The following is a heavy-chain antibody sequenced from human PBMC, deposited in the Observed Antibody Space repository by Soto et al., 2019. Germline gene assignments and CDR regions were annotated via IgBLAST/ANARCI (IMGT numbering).Heavy chain of an antibody. J-gene: IGHJ4*02. CDR3: ARGGREYYYGTGSYHPFDY. CDR1: GYTFTNYG. D-gene: IGHD3-10*01. Sequence: QIQLVQSGAEVKKPGASVKVSCKTSGYTFTNYGVSWVRQAPGPGPEWMGWISANNGNTNYAPKFQGRVSVTTDTSASTAYMELRELRSDDTVLYYCARGGREYYYGTGSYHPFDYWGQGTLVTVSS. CDR2: ISANNGNT. V-gene: IGHV1-18*04.